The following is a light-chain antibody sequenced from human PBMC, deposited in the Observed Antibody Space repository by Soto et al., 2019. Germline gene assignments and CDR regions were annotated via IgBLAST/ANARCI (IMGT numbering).Light chain of an antibody. CDR3: QQSFSSRWT. CDR2: WAS. Sequence: DIVMTQSSDSLAVSLGERATINCKSSQSILYSSNNKNYLVWYQQKPGQPPKVLIYWASTRESGVPDRFSGSGSGTDFTLTISSPQPEDFATDYCQQSFSSRWTFGQGTKVDIK. J-gene: IGKJ1*01. V-gene: IGKV4-1*01. CDR1: QSILYSSNNKNY.